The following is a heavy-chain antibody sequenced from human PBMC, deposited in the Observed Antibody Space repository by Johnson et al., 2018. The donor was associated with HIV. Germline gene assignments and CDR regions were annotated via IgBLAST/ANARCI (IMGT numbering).Heavy chain of an antibody. CDR3: AKDPYSRKDAFDI. CDR2: INWNGGST. J-gene: IGHJ3*02. D-gene: IGHD1-14*01. CDR1: GFTFDDYG. V-gene: IGHV3-20*04. Sequence: VQLVESGGGEVRPGGSLRLSCSASGFTFDDYGMSWVRQAPGKGLEWVSGINWNGGSTGYADSVKGRFTFSRDNAKNSLYLQMNSLRAEDTAVYYCAKDPYSRKDAFDIWGQGTMVTVSS.